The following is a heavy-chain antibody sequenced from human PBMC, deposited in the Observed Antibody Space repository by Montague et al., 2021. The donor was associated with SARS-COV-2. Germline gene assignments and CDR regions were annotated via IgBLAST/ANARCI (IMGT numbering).Heavy chain of an antibody. Sequence: SETLSLTCAVHGGSFSGYYWSWIRQPPGKGLERIWVINHSGSTNYNPSPKSRVSISVYTSKNQFSLKLSSVTAADTAVYYCARGGPTITMILVVITGAGWYFDLWGRGTLVTVSS. V-gene: IGHV4-34*01. CDR2: INHSGST. J-gene: IGHJ2*01. CDR1: GGSFSGYY. CDR3: ARGGPTITMILVVITGAGWYFDL. D-gene: IGHD3-22*01.